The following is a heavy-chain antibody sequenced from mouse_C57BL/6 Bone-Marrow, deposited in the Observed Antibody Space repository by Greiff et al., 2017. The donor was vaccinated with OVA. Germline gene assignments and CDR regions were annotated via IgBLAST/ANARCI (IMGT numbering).Heavy chain of an antibody. D-gene: IGHD1-1*01. V-gene: IGHV1-59*01. J-gene: IGHJ3*01. Sequence: VQLQQPGAELVRPGTSVKLSCKASGYTFTSYWMHWVKQRPGQGLEWIGVIDPSDSYTNYNQKFKGKATLTVDTSSSTAYMQLSSLTSEDSAVYYCARGYYYGGFAYWGQGTLVTVSA. CDR1: GYTFTSYW. CDR2: IDPSDSYT. CDR3: ARGYYYGGFAY.